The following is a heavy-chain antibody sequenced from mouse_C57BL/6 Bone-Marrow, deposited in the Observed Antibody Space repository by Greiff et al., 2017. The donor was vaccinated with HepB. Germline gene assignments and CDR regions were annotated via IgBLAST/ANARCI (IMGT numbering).Heavy chain of an antibody. D-gene: IGHD2-3*01. V-gene: IGHV14-4*01. Sequence: VQLQQSGAELVRPGASVKLSCTASGFNIKDDYMHWVQQRPEQGLEWIGWIDPENGDTEYASKFQGKATITADTSSNTAYLQLSSLTSEDTADYYCTTYVYDGYPYYFDYWGQGTTLTVSS. CDR3: TTYVYDGYPYYFDY. CDR2: IDPENGDT. CDR1: GFNIKDDY. J-gene: IGHJ2*01.